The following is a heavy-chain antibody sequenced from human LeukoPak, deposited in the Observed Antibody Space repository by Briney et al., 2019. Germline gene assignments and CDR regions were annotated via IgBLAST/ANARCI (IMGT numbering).Heavy chain of an antibody. CDR3: AKASGSPYYFDY. V-gene: IGHV3-23*01. CDR1: GFTFSNFA. CDR2: ISANGGAT. J-gene: IGHJ4*02. Sequence: GGSLRLPCAASGFTFSNFAMSWARQAPGKGLECVSLISANGGATYYADSVKGRFTISRDNSKSTLYLQMNSLRADDTAVYYCAKASGSPYYFDYWGQGTLGTVSS. D-gene: IGHD3-10*01.